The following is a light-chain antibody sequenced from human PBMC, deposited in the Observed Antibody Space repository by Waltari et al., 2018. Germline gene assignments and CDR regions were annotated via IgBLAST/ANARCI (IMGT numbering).Light chain of an antibody. Sequence: SYELTQPPSVSVSPGQTARIHCSGDALSKQFGFWYQQKSGRAPVLMIYTDSGRPSGIPERFSGSSSGTTVTLTISAVQPEDEADYYCQSAHSNGSDVVFGGGTKLTVL. CDR3: QSAHSNGSDVV. CDR2: TDS. V-gene: IGLV3-25*03. J-gene: IGLJ2*01. CDR1: ALSKQF.